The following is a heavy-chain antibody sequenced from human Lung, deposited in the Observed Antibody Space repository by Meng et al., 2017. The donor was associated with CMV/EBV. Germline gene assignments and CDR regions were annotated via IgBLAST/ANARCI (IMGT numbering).Heavy chain of an antibody. V-gene: IGHV5-51*01. Sequence: GXSXKISXKGSGYSFTSYWIGWVRQMPGKGLEWMGIIYPGDSDTRYSPSFQGQVTISADKSISTAYLQWSSLKASDTAMYYCARPGTYSSGWYAYWGQGPLVTVSS. CDR3: ARPGTYSSGWYAY. CDR1: GYSFTSYW. CDR2: IYPGDSDT. J-gene: IGHJ4*02. D-gene: IGHD6-19*01.